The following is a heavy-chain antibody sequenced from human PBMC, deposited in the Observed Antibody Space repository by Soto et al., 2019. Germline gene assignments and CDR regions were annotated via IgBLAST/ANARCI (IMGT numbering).Heavy chain of an antibody. D-gene: IGHD2-15*01. CDR1: GFTFRNYA. CDR3: ARELCSGGTCYSADYGMDV. CDR2: ISSSGSTT. J-gene: IGHJ6*02. V-gene: IGHV3-48*02. Sequence: PGGSLRLSCAASGFTFRNYAMTWVRQAPGKGLHWVAYISSSGSTTYYADSVKGRFTISRDNAKNSLSLQMSSLRDEDTAVYYCARELCSGGTCYSADYGMDVWGQGTTVTVYS.